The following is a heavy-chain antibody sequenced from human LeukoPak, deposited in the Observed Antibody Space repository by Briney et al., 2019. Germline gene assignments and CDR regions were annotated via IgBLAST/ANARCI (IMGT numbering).Heavy chain of an antibody. J-gene: IGHJ5*02. Sequence: PSETLSLTCAVYGGSFSGYYWSWIRQPPGKGLEWIGEINHSGSTNYNPSLKSRVTISVDTSKNQFSLKLSSVTAADTAVYYCARHGIDYDILTGYYRRKGFDPWGQGTLVTVSS. V-gene: IGHV4-34*01. CDR2: INHSGST. CDR3: ARHGIDYDILTGYYRRKGFDP. D-gene: IGHD3-9*01. CDR1: GGSFSGYY.